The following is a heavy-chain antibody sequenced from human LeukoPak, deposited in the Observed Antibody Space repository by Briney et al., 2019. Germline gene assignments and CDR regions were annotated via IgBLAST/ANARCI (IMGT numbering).Heavy chain of an antibody. CDR3: AAPRGYDSSGYYYDGNWFDP. CDR1: GHSISSGYY. Sequence: SETLSLTCAVSGHSISSGYYWGWIRQPPGKGLEWIGSIYHSGSTYYNPSLKSRVTISVDTSKNQFSLKLSSVTAADTAVYYCAAPRGYDSSGYYYDGNWFDPWGQGTLVTVSS. J-gene: IGHJ5*02. CDR2: IYHSGST. D-gene: IGHD3-22*01. V-gene: IGHV4-38-2*01.